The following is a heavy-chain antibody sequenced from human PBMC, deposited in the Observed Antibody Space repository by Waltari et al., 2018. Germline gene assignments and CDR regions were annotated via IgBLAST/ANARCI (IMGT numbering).Heavy chain of an antibody. Sequence: EVQLVESGGGLVQPGGSLSLSCAASGSTFSSTWMHWVGQAPGKGLVWVSRINTDGSSTSYADSVKGRFTISRDNAKNTLYLQMNSLRAEDTAVYYCARAAKFGALSPHDYWGQGTLVTVSS. CDR1: GSTFSSTW. CDR2: INTDGSST. J-gene: IGHJ4*02. D-gene: IGHD3-3*01. CDR3: ARAAKFGALSPHDY. V-gene: IGHV3-74*01.